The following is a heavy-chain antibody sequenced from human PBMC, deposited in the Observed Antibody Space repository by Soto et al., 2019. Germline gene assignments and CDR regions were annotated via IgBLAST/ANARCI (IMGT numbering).Heavy chain of an antibody. Sequence: EVQLLESGGGLVQPGGSLRLSCAASGFTFSSYAMSWVRQAPGKGLEWVSAISGSGGSTYYADSVKGRFTISRDNSKNTLYLQMNSLRAEDTAVYYCAKVPTNYYGSGSYSRIWNYFDYWGQGTLVTVSS. CDR1: GFTFSSYA. CDR3: AKVPTNYYGSGSYSRIWNYFDY. J-gene: IGHJ4*02. V-gene: IGHV3-23*01. CDR2: ISGSGGST. D-gene: IGHD3-10*01.